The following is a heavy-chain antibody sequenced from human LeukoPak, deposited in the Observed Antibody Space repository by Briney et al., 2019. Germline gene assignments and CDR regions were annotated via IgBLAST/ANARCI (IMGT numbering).Heavy chain of an antibody. V-gene: IGHV1-69*13. J-gene: IGHJ6*02. CDR1: GGTFSSYA. CDR3: ARGEGDYDNYYYYGMDV. D-gene: IGHD4-17*01. Sequence: ASVKVSCKASGGTFSSYAISWVRQAPGQGLEWMGGIIPIFGTANYAQKFQGRVTITADESTSTAYMELSSLRFEDTAVYYCARGEGDYDNYYYYGMDVWGQGTTVTVSS. CDR2: IIPIFGTA.